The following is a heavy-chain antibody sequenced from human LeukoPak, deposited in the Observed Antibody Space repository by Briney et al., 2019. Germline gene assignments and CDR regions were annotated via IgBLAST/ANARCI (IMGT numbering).Heavy chain of an antibody. D-gene: IGHD1-26*01. CDR1: GGSISSGGYY. CDR3: ARGGGRRVDEIDY. CDR2: IYYSGST. J-gene: IGHJ4*02. V-gene: IGHV4-31*03. Sequence: PSETLSLTCTVSGGSISSGGYYWSWIRQHPGKGLEWIGYIYYSGSTYYNPSLKSRVTISVDTSKNQFSLKLSSVTAADTAVYYCARGGGRRVDEIDYWSQGTLVTVSS.